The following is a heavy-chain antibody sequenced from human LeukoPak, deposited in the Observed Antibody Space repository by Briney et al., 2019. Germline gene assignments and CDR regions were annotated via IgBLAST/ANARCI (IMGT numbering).Heavy chain of an antibody. CDR3: ARDRMVRGVIIPPYYLDY. CDR1: GYTFTTQH. CDR2: INPSGDST. V-gene: IGHV1-46*01. J-gene: IGHJ4*02. Sequence: ASVKVSCKASGYTFTTQHMHWVRQAPGQGLESMGIINPSGDSTIYARKFQGRVIMTRDTSTSTVYMELSSLRSEDTAVYYCARDRMVRGVIIPPYYLDYWGQGTLVTVSS. D-gene: IGHD3-10*01.